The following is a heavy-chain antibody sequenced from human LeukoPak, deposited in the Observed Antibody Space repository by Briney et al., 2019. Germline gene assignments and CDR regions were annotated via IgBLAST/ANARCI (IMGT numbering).Heavy chain of an antibody. CDR1: GGSISSYY. CDR2: VFHSGST. V-gene: IGHV4-59*08. CDR3: ARDSSGYYRIDY. J-gene: IGHJ4*02. D-gene: IGHD3-22*01. Sequence: SETLSLTCTVSGGSISSYYWSWIRQPPGQGLEWIGYVFHSGSTNYNPSLKSRVTISVDTSKNQFSLKLTSVTAADTAVYYCARDSSGYYRIDYWGQGTLVTVSS.